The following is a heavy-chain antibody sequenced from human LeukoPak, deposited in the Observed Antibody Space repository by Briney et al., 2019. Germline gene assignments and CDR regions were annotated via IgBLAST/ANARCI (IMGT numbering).Heavy chain of an antibody. CDR1: GYTFTSYY. V-gene: IGHV1-46*01. CDR2: INPSGGST. CDR3: ARGFYDILTGYYSFLGGYYYYYYMDV. J-gene: IGHJ6*03. Sequence: ASVKVSCKASGYTFTSYYMHWVRQAPGQGLEWMGIINPSGGSTSYAQKFQGRVTMTRDTSKNQFSLKLSSVTAADTAVYYCARGFYDILTGYYSFLGGYYYYYYMDVWGKGTTVTVSS. D-gene: IGHD3-9*01.